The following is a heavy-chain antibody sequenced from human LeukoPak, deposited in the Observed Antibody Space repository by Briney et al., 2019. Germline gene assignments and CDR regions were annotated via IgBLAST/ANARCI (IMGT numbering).Heavy chain of an antibody. D-gene: IGHD2-2*01. J-gene: IGHJ4*02. V-gene: IGHV1-69*04. CDR3: ARDLAGDIVVVPAAQSFDY. CDR2: IIPILGIA. Sequence: SVKVSCKASGGTFSSYAISWVRQAPGQGLEWMGRIIPILGIANYAQKFQGRVTMTTDTSTSTAYMELRSLRSDDTAVYYCARDLAGDIVVVPAAQSFDYWGQGTLVTVPS. CDR1: GGTFSSYA.